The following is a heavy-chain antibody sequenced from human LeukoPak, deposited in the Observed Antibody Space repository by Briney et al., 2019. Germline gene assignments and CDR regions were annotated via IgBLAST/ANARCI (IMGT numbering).Heavy chain of an antibody. Sequence: GGSLRLSCAASGFTLSSYSMNWVRQAPGKGLEWVSSISGSSTYIYYADSLKGRSTISRDNAKNSLYQQMNSLRAEDTAVYYCARVSIVGATTGFDYWGQGTLVTVSS. CDR1: GFTLSSYS. V-gene: IGHV3-21*01. J-gene: IGHJ4*02. D-gene: IGHD1-26*01. CDR2: ISGSSTYI. CDR3: ARVSIVGATTGFDY.